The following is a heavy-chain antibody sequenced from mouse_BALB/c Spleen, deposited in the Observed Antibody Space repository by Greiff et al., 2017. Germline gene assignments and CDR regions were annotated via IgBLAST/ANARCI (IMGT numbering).Heavy chain of an antibody. CDR3: TRSLYYGGAY. D-gene: IGHD2-1*01. CDR2: INPSNGGT. V-gene: IGHV1S81*02. Sequence: VKLVESGAELVKPGASVKLSCKASGYTFTSYYMYWVKQRPGQGLEWIGEINPSNGGTNFNEKFKSKATLTVDKSSSTAYMQLSSLTSEDSAVYYCTRSLYYGGAYWGQGTLVTVSA. CDR1: GYTFTSYY. J-gene: IGHJ3*01.